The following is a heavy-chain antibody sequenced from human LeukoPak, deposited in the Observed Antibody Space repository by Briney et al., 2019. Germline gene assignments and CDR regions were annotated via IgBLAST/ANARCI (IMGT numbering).Heavy chain of an antibody. J-gene: IGHJ4*02. Sequence: GGSLRLSCVASGFTFSYYWMTWVRQAPGKGLEWVAVISYDGSNKYYADSVKGRFTISRDNSKNTLYLQMNSLRAEDTAVYYCARAIWSGYTDPPDYWGQGTLVTVSS. CDR1: GFTFSYYW. V-gene: IGHV3-30*03. CDR3: ARAIWSGYTDPPDY. CDR2: ISYDGSNK. D-gene: IGHD3-3*01.